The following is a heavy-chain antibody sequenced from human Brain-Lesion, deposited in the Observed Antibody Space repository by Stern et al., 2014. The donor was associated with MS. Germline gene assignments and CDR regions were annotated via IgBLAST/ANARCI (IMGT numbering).Heavy chain of an antibody. CDR3: ATVSPYTSSWYPFFDN. Sequence: EVQLVESGGGLVKPGGSLRLSCAASGFTFSDSSMFWVRQAPGKGLEWVSCISSNQNYINYADSVKGRFTISRENARNSLYLQMNRLRGEDTAVYYCATVSPYTSSWYPFFDNWGQGTRVTVSS. J-gene: IGHJ4*02. CDR1: GFTFSDSS. D-gene: IGHD6-13*01. CDR2: ISSNQNYI. V-gene: IGHV3-21*01.